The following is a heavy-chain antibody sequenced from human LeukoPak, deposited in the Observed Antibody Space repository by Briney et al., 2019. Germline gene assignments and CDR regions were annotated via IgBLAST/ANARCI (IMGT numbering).Heavy chain of an antibody. V-gene: IGHV4-34*01. CDR2: INHSGST. D-gene: IGHD6-19*01. Sequence: SETLSLTCAVYGGSFSGYYWSWIRQPPGKGLEWIGEINHSGSTNYNPSLKSRVTISVDTSKNQFSLKLSSVTAADTAVYYCARSRPYSSGWYKSSAYFDYWGQGTLVTVSS. J-gene: IGHJ4*02. CDR1: GGSFSGYY. CDR3: ARSRPYSSGWYKSSAYFDY.